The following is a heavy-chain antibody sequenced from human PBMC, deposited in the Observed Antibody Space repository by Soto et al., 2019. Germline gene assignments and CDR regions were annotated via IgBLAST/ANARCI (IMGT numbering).Heavy chain of an antibody. V-gene: IGHV3-23*01. CDR2: ISGSGDRT. J-gene: IGHJ4*02. D-gene: IGHD3-22*01. CDR1: GFTFSSYA. Sequence: PGGSLRLSCAASGFTFSSYAMSWVRQAPGKGLEWVTAISGSGDRTYNADSVKGRFTISRDNSKNTLYLQMNSLRAEDTAVYYCATLNFGYYYDSSGYIDYWGQGTLVTVSS. CDR3: ATLNFGYYYDSSGYIDY.